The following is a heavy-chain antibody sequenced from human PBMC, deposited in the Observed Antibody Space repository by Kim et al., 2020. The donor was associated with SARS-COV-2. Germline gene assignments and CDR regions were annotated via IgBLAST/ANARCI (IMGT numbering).Heavy chain of an antibody. V-gene: IGHV1-2*06. D-gene: IGHD3-10*01. J-gene: IGHJ5*02. CDR1: GYTFTGYY. CDR2: INPNSGGT. CDR3: ARDLTMVRGVIITWDLNWFDP. Sequence: ASVKVSCKASGYTFTGYYMHWVRQAPGQGLEWMGRINPNSGGTNYAQKFQGRVTMTRDTSISTAYMELSRLRSDDTAVYYCARDLTMVRGVIITWDLNWFDPWGQGTLVTVSS.